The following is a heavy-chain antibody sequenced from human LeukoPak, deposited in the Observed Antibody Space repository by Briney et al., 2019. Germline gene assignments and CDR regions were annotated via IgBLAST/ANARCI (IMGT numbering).Heavy chain of an antibody. V-gene: IGHV3-9*01. J-gene: IGHJ4*02. CDR2: ISWNSGSI. CDR1: GFTFDDYA. Sequence: PVGSLRLSCAASGFTFDDYAMHWVRQAPGKGLEWVSGISWNSGSIGYADSVKGRFTISRDNAKNSLYLQMNSLRAEDTALYYCAKGGYDYPDYWGQGTLVTVSS. CDR3: AKGGYDYPDY. D-gene: IGHD5-12*01.